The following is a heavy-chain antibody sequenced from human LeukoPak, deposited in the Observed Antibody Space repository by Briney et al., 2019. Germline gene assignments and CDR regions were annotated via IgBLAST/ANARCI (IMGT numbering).Heavy chain of an antibody. CDR2: TYPGDSDT. V-gene: IGHV5-51*01. CDR1: GYSFTSYW. Sequence: GESLQISCQGSGYSFTSYWIGWVRPMPGKGLEWMGITYPGDSDTRYSPSFQGQVTISADKSISTAYLQWSSLKASDTAMYYCARQGGYYDSSGYYFFNDFDYWGQGTLVTVSS. J-gene: IGHJ4*02. CDR3: ARQGGYYDSSGYYFFNDFDY. D-gene: IGHD3-22*01.